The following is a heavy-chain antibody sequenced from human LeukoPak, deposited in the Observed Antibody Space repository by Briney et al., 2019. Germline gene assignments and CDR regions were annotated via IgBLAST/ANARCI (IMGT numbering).Heavy chain of an antibody. CDR1: RFTFSSYA. V-gene: IGHV3-23*01. CDR3: AKSSHRYSNYPFDY. D-gene: IGHD4-11*01. Sequence: GGSLRLSCAASRFTFSSYAMSWVRLAPWKGLEWVSGISISGGSTYYADSVKGRFTISRDNSKNTLYLQMNSLGAEDTAVYYCAKSSHRYSNYPFDYWGQGTLVTVSS. J-gene: IGHJ4*02. CDR2: ISISGGST.